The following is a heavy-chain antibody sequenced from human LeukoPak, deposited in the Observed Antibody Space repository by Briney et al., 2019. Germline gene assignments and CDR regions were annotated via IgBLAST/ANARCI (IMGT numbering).Heavy chain of an antibody. J-gene: IGHJ4*02. CDR3: ASPNDYYDNSIYYGTDH. V-gene: IGHV3-23*01. CDR1: GFTFNSHA. D-gene: IGHD3-22*01. CDR2: ISGSGGST. Sequence: GGSLRLSCAASGFTFNSHAMSWVRQAPGKGLEWVSAISGSGGSTYYAASAQGRFTISRDNSKNTLYLQMNSLRAEDTAVYYCASPNDYYDNSIYYGTDHWGQGTLVTVSS.